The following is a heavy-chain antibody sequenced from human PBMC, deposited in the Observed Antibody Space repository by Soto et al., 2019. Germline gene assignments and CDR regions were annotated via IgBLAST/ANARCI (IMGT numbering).Heavy chain of an antibody. CDR2: IYSGGST. V-gene: IGHV3-53*04. J-gene: IGHJ5*02. D-gene: IGHD6-19*01. Sequence: PGGSLRLSCAASGFTVSSNYMSWVRQAPGKGLEWVSVIYSGGSTYYADSVKGRFTISRHNSKNTLYLQMNSLRAEDTAVYYCARERQGRYSSGWYNWFDPWGQGTLVTVSS. CDR1: GFTVSSNY. CDR3: ARERQGRYSSGWYNWFDP.